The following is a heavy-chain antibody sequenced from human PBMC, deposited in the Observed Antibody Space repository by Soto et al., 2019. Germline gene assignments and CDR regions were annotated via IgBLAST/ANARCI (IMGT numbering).Heavy chain of an antibody. D-gene: IGHD3-16*01. Sequence: ASVKVSCKASGYTFTSYGISWVRQPPGQGLEWMGWISAYNGNTNYAQKLQGRVTMTTDTSTSTAYMELRSLRSDDTAVYYCARDFWRGGSSGYWGQGTLVTVSS. CDR1: GYTFTSYG. CDR3: ARDFWRGGSSGY. V-gene: IGHV1-18*01. J-gene: IGHJ4*02. CDR2: ISAYNGNT.